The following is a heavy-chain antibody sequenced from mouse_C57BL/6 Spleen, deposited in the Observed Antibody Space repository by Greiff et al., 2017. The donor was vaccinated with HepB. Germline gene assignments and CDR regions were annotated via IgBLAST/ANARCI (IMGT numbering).Heavy chain of an antibody. CDR3: AGDLFFDY. D-gene: IGHD2-13*01. CDR2: ISSGSSTI. V-gene: IGHV5-17*01. Sequence: DVMLVESGGGLVKPGGSLKLSCAASGFTFSDYGMHWVRQAPEKGLEWVAYISSGSSTIYYADTVKGRFTISRDNAKNTLFLQMTSLMSEDTAMYYCAGDLFFDYWGQGTTLTVSS. J-gene: IGHJ2*01. CDR1: GFTFSDYG.